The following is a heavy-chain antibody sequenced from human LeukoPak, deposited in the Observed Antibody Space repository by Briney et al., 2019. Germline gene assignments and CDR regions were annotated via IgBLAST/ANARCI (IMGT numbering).Heavy chain of an antibody. D-gene: IGHD3-22*01. V-gene: IGHV1-69*05. CDR3: ATDTMIFTSRFDY. J-gene: IGHJ4*02. Sequence: SVKVSCKASGGTFSSYAISWVRQAPGQGLEWMGGIIPIFGTANYAQKFQGRVTIITDESTSTAYMELSSLRSEDTAVYYCATDTMIFTSRFDYWGQGTLVTVSS. CDR2: IIPIFGTA. CDR1: GGTFSSYA.